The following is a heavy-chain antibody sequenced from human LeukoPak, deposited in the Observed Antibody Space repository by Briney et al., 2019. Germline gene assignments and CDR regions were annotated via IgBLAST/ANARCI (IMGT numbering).Heavy chain of an antibody. Sequence: PGASLRLSCAASGFTFSNYAMSWVRQAPGEGLEWVSAITGSGGNTYYADSVKGRFTISRDNSKNTVFLQMNSLRAEDTAVYYCAKWGDYDVLTAYYVSDYWGQGTLVTVSS. D-gene: IGHD3-9*01. V-gene: IGHV3-23*01. CDR2: ITGSGGNT. CDR3: AKWGDYDVLTAYYVSDY. CDR1: GFTFSNYA. J-gene: IGHJ4*02.